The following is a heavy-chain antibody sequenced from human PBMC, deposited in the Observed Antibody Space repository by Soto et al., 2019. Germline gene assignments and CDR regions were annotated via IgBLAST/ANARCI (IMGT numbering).Heavy chain of an antibody. CDR2: ISNDGSNK. Sequence: QVQLVESGGGVVQPGRSLRLSCAASGFTFSSYGMHWVRQAPGKGLEWVAVISNDGSNKYYADSVKGRFTISRDNSKTTLYLQMNSLRAEDTAVYYCAKALRQWLGHDAFDIWGQGTMVTVSS. D-gene: IGHD6-19*01. CDR3: AKALRQWLGHDAFDI. V-gene: IGHV3-30*18. J-gene: IGHJ3*02. CDR1: GFTFSSYG.